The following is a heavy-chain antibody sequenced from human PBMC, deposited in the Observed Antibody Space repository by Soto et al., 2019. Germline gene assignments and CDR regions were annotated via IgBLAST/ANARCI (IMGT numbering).Heavy chain of an antibody. V-gene: IGHV3-30*18. Sequence: VQLVESGGGVVQPGRSLRLSCAASGFTFSSYGMHWVRQAPGKGLEWVAVISYDGSNKYYADSVKGRFTISRDNSKNTLYLQMNSLRAEDTAVYYCAKTRSRITMIVVVDYWGQGTLVTVSS. D-gene: IGHD3-22*01. CDR3: AKTRSRITMIVVVDY. CDR1: GFTFSSYG. J-gene: IGHJ4*02. CDR2: ISYDGSNK.